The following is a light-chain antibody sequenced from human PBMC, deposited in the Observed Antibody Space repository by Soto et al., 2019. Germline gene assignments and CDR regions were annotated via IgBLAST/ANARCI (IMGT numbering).Light chain of an antibody. CDR3: VLYMSSGISV. Sequence: QTVVTQEPSFSVSPGGTVTLTCGLSSGSVSTSYYPSWYQQTPGQAPRTLIYSTNTRSSGVPDRFSGSILGNKAALTITGAHADDESDYYCVLYMSSGISVFGGGTKVTVL. V-gene: IGLV8-61*01. CDR1: SGSVSTSYY. CDR2: STN. J-gene: IGLJ3*02.